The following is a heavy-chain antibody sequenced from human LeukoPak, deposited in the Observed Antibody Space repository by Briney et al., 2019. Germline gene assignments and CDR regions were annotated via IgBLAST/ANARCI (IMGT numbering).Heavy chain of an antibody. V-gene: IGHV4-39*07. D-gene: IGHD3-22*01. CDR3: ARNLTMILAKGAFDI. Sequence: PSETLSLTCTVSGGSISSSTYYWGWIRQPPGKGLEWIASIYNSGSISYNPSLKSRVTISLDTSKKQLSLKLSSVTAADTAVYYCARNLTMILAKGAFDIWGQGIMVTVSS. J-gene: IGHJ3*02. CDR1: GGSISSSTYY. CDR2: IYNSGSI.